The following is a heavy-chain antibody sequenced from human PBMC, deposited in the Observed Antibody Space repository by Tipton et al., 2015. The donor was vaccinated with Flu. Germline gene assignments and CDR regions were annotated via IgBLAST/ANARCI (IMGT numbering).Heavy chain of an antibody. CDR3: ARAEIFGADSCYMDV. J-gene: IGHJ6*03. CDR2: IWYDGSNK. CDR1: GFTFSSYG. Sequence: SLRLSCAASGFTFSSYGMHWVRQAPGKGLEWVAVIWYDGSNKYYADSVKGRFTISRDNSKNTLYLQMNSLRAEDTAVYYCARAEIFGADSCYMDVWGKGTTVTVSS. D-gene: IGHD3-3*01. V-gene: IGHV3-33*08.